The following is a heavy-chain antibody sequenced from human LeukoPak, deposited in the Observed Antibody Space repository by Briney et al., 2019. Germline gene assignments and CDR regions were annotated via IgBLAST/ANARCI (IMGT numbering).Heavy chain of an antibody. Sequence: PGGSLRLSCAASGFTFSSYSMNWVRQAPGKGLEWVSSISSSSSYIYYADSVKGRFTISRDNAKNSLYLQMNSLRAEDTAVYYCARDLSGGIVGATDPLGFDYWGQGTLVTVSS. J-gene: IGHJ4*02. CDR2: ISSSSSYI. D-gene: IGHD1-26*01. CDR3: ARDLSGGIVGATDPLGFDY. V-gene: IGHV3-21*01. CDR1: GFTFSSYS.